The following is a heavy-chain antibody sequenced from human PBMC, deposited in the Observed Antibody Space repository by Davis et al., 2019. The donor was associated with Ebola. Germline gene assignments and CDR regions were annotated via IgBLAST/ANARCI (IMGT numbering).Heavy chain of an antibody. CDR1: GYRFTKFW. V-gene: IGHV5-51*01. J-gene: IGHJ3*02. D-gene: IGHD1-20*01. CDR3: ARPSITGTADAFDI. Sequence: KVSCKASGYRFTKFWIGWVRQMPGRGLQWMGIIYPDDSDTTYSPSFQGQITISADTSISTAYLQWSSLKASDTAMYYCARPSITGTADAFDIWGQGTMVTVSS. CDR2: IYPDDSDT.